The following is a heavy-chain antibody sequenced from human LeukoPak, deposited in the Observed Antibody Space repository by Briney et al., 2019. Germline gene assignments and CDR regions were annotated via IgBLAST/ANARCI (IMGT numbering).Heavy chain of an antibody. Sequence: SQTLSLTCAISGDSVSSTSSAWNWIRQSPSGGLEWLGRTYYRSKWYFEYAVSVKSRITINPDTSKNQFSLRLNSVTAADTAVYYCARLNSNYDYYYGMDVWGQGTTVTVSS. CDR3: ARLNSNYDYYYGMDV. CDR1: GDSVSSTSSA. D-gene: IGHD4-11*01. J-gene: IGHJ6*02. CDR2: TYYRSKWYF. V-gene: IGHV6-1*01.